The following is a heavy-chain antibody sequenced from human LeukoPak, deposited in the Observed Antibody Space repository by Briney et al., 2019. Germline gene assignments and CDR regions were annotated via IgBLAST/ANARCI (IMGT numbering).Heavy chain of an antibody. CDR2: IWYDGSNK. Sequence: GGSLRLSCAASGFTFSSYGMHWVRQAPGKGLEWVAVIWYDGSNKYYADSVKGRFTISRDNSKNTLYLQMNSLRAEDTAVYYCASATISVWFDPWGQGTLVTVSS. V-gene: IGHV3-33*01. D-gene: IGHD5-12*01. CDR3: ASATISVWFDP. CDR1: GFTFSSYG. J-gene: IGHJ5*02.